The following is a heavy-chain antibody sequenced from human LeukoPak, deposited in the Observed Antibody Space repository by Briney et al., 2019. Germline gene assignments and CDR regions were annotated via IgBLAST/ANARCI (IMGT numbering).Heavy chain of an antibody. D-gene: IGHD3-22*01. CDR1: GGSISSYY. J-gene: IGHJ4*02. CDR3: ARQPYYYARYYFDY. V-gene: IGHV4-4*07. CDR2: IYSSGST. Sequence: PSESLSLTCTVSGGSISSYYWSWIRQPAGKGLEWIGRIYSSGSTNYNPSLKSRVTMSVDTSKNQFSLKLSSVTAADTAVYYCARQPYYYARYYFDYWDQGTLVTVSS.